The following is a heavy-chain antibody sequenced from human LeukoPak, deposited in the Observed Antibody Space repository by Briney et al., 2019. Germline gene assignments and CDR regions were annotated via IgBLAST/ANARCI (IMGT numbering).Heavy chain of an antibody. CDR2: ISIGGDYI. CDR3: ARDRSNGSHQVVNAFDI. V-gene: IGHV3-21*01. CDR1: GFTFSSYT. D-gene: IGHD1-26*01. Sequence: PGGSLRLSCAASGFTFSSYTMNWVRQAPGKGLEWVSSISIGGDYIYYADSVKGRFTISRDNAKNSLFLQMNSLRTEDTAMYYCARDRSNGSHQVVNAFDIWGQGTMVTVPS. J-gene: IGHJ3*02.